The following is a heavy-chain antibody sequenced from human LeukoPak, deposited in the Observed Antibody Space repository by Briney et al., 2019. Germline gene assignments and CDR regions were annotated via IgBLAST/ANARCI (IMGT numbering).Heavy chain of an antibody. D-gene: IGHD3-10*02. V-gene: IGHV3-48*03. CDR2: ISSSGSAI. J-gene: IGHJ6*04. CDR1: GFTFSSYE. CDR3: AELGITMIGGV. Sequence: GGSLRLSCAAPGFTFSSYEMNWVRQAPGKGLEWVSYISSSGSAIYYADSVKGRFTISRDNAKNSLYLQMNSLRAEDTAVYYCAELGITMIGGVWGKGTTVTISS.